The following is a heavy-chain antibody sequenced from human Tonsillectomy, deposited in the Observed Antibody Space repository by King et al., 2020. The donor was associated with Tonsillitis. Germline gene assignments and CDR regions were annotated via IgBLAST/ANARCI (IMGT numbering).Heavy chain of an antibody. CDR2: INPSGGST. J-gene: IGHJ4*02. D-gene: IGHD3-22*01. V-gene: IGHV1-46*01. Sequence: QLVQXXXEVXKPGXSXTVSXKASGXTXISYYMHXVRQAPGQGLEWMGIINPSGGSTSYAQKFQGRVTMTRDTSTSTVYMELSSLRSDDTAVYYCGRAXXXXXXXDSSXXYWXXYWGXXXLXTVS. CDR1: GXTXISYY. CDR3: GRAXXXXXXXDSSXXYWXXY.